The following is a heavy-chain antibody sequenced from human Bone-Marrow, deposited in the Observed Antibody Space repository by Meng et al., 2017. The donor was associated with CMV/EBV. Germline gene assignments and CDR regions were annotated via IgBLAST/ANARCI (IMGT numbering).Heavy chain of an antibody. CDR2: INHSGST. J-gene: IGHJ4*02. Sequence: SETLSLTCAVYGGSFSGYYWSWIRQPPGKGLEWIGEINHSGSTNYNPSLKSRVTISLDTSKNQFSLKLSSVTAADTAVYYCAKELGPLAPIDYWGQGMLVTVSS. CDR3: AKELGPLAPIDY. CDR1: GGSFSGYY. V-gene: IGHV4-34*01. D-gene: IGHD3-3*02.